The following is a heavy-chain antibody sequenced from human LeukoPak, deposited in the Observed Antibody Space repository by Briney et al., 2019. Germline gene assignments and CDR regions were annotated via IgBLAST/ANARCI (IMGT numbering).Heavy chain of an antibody. CDR2: IYYSGST. J-gene: IGHJ4*02. CDR1: GGSISSSSYY. Sequence: SETLSLTCTVSGGSISSSSYYWGWIRQPPGKGLEWIVSIYYSGSTYYNPSLKSRVTISVDTSKNPFSLRLSSVTAADTAVYYCARVTGYMTEDYFDYWGQGTLITVSS. D-gene: IGHD6-13*01. V-gene: IGHV4-39*07. CDR3: ARVTGYMTEDYFDY.